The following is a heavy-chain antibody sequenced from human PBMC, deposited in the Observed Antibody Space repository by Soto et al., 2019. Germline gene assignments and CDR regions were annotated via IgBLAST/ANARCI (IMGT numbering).Heavy chain of an antibody. CDR2: INHSGST. CDR3: ARGVATVVTSYFDY. V-gene: IGHV4-34*01. Sequence: QVQLQQWGAGLLKPSETLSLTCAVYGGSFSGYYWSWIRQPPGKGLEWIGEINHSGSTNYNPSLKWRVTISIDTSKNQFSLKLSSVTAADTAVYYCARGVATVVTSYFDYWGQGTLVRLL. J-gene: IGHJ4*02. D-gene: IGHD5-12*01. CDR1: GGSFSGYY.